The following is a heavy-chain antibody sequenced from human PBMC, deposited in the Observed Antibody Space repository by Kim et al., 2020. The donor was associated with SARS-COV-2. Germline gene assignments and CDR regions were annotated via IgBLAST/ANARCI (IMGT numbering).Heavy chain of an antibody. D-gene: IGHD1-26*01. Sequence: GGSLRLSCAASGFTFSSYAMSWVRQAPGKGLEWVSAISGSGGSTYYADSVKGRFTISRDNSKNTLYLQMNSLRAEDTAVYYCAKVYRIVGATIPDYWGQGTLVTVSS. V-gene: IGHV3-23*01. CDR2: ISGSGGST. CDR3: AKVYRIVGATIPDY. J-gene: IGHJ4*02. CDR1: GFTFSSYA.